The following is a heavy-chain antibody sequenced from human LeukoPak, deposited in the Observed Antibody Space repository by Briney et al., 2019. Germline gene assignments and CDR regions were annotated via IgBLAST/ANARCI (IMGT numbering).Heavy chain of an antibody. D-gene: IGHD3-10*01. J-gene: IGHJ5*02. Sequence: ASVKVSCKASGGTFSSYAISWVRQAPGQGLEWMGWINPNTGDTNFTQKFQGRVTMTRDKSITTAYVDLSWLKSDDTAVYYCARDEIGGSNWFDPWGQGTLVTVSS. CDR2: INPNTGDT. CDR1: GGTFSSYA. V-gene: IGHV1-2*02. CDR3: ARDEIGGSNWFDP.